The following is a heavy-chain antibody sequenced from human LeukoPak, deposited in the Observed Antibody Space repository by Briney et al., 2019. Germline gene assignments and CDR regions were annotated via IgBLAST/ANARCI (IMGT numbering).Heavy chain of an antibody. Sequence: PSETLSLTCTVSGGSISGYYWSWIRQPPGQGLEWIAYIHSNGYTNYNPSLKSRVTISVDTSKNRFSLKVTSVTAADTAMYYCTKREGPMSGSYDYFDPWGQGTLVTVS. D-gene: IGHD1-26*01. V-gene: IGHV4-4*09. CDR2: IHSNGYT. CDR1: GGSISGYY. J-gene: IGHJ5*02. CDR3: TKREGPMSGSYDYFDP.